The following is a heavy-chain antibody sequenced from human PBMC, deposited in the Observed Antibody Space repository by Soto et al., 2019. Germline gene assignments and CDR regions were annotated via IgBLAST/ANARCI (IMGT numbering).Heavy chain of an antibody. CDR2: IYYSGST. Sequence: SETLSLTCTVSGGSISSGGYYWSWIRQHPGKGLEWIGYIYYSGSTYYNPSLKSRVTISVDTSKNQFSLKLSSVTAADTAVYYCARAVEMDTAFDYWGQGTLVTVSS. D-gene: IGHD2-21*01. CDR3: ARAVEMDTAFDY. J-gene: IGHJ4*02. CDR1: GGSISSGGYY. V-gene: IGHV4-31*03.